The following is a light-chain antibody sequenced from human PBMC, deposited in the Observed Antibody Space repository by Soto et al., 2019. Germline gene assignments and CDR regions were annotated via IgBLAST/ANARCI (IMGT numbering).Light chain of an antibody. CDR1: QGISRY. V-gene: IGKV1-8*01. CDR3: QQYYSYPWT. CDR2: AAS. J-gene: IGKJ1*01. Sequence: AIRMTQSPPPLSASTGDRLTITYRASQGISRYLAWYKQKPGKAPKFLIYAASTLQSGVPSRFSGSGSGTDFTLTISCLQSEDFATYYCQQYYSYPWTFGQGTNVDI.